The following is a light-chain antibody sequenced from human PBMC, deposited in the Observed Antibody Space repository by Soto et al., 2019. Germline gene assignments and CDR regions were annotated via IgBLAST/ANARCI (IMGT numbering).Light chain of an antibody. CDR2: DVS. Sequence: DIQMTQSPSTLSASIGDRVTITCRASQSPDNCLAWYQQKPGKAPKLLIYDVSSLESGVPSRFSGSGSETEFTLTISSLFPDDFATYYCQQYNRYWTFGQGTKVDIK. CDR3: QQYNRYWT. CDR1: QSPDNC. V-gene: IGKV1-5*01. J-gene: IGKJ1*01.